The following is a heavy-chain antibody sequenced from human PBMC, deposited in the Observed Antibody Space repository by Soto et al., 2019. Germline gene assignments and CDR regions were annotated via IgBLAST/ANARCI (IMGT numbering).Heavy chain of an antibody. CDR3: ARDWYYYGSGSYYPFDY. CDR2: ISSNSGTI. D-gene: IGHD3-10*01. Sequence: PGGSLRLSCAASGSIFTSYAMNWVRQAPGKGLEWVSYISSNSGTIYYTDSVKGRFTISRDNTKNSLYLQMNSLRDEDTAVYYCARDWYYYGSGSYYPFDYWGQGTLVTVSS. J-gene: IGHJ4*02. CDR1: GSIFTSYA. V-gene: IGHV3-48*02.